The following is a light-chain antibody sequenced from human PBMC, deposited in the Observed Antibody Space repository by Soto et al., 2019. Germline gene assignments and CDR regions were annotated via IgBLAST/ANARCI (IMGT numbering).Light chain of an antibody. CDR1: QDIYTY. V-gene: IGKV1-27*01. CDR3: QHYNKAPWT. CDR2: GAS. Sequence: IQMTQSPSSLSASVGDRVTITCRASQDIYTYLAWYQHRPGKAPELLIYGASTLQAGVPSRFSGGGSGTHLVLTISRLQPEDVATYYCQHYNKAPWTFGQGTKV. J-gene: IGKJ1*01.